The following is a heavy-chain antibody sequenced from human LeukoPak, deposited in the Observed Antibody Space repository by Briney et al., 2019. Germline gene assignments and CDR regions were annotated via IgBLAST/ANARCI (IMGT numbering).Heavy chain of an antibody. CDR3: ARVAGATIYYYYYYMDV. Sequence: ASVKVSCKASGYTFTGYYMHWVRQAHGQGLEWMGWINPNSGGTNYAQKFQGRVTMTRYTSISTAYMELSRLRSDDTAVYYCARVAGATIYYYYYYMDVWGKGTTVTVSS. D-gene: IGHD1-26*01. CDR1: GYTFTGYY. V-gene: IGHV1-2*02. J-gene: IGHJ6*03. CDR2: INPNSGGT.